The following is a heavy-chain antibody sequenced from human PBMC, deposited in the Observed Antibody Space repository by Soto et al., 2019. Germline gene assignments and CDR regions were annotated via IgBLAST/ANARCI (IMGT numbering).Heavy chain of an antibody. J-gene: IGHJ2*01. D-gene: IGHD2-21*02. CDR3: AKVPHADCGGDGYAWINGYFDL. CDR1: GFTFSTYG. Sequence: QVQLVESGGGVVQPGRSLRLSCAASGFTFSTYGIHWVLQAPGKGLEWVAVISYDATKKYYADSAKDPFTISRDNSKNTLLLQLNSLRTEDRAVYYCAKVPHADCGGDGYAWINGYFDLWGRGPLVTVSS. CDR2: ISYDATKK. V-gene: IGHV3-30*18.